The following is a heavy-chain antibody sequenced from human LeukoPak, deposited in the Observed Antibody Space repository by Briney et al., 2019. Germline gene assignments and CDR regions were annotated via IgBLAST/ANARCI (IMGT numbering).Heavy chain of an antibody. CDR3: ATFGLVAALDL. D-gene: IGHD5-12*01. J-gene: IGHJ4*02. CDR2: INPAGSET. Sequence: GGSLRLSCAASGFSFNAYWMAWVRQAPGTGLEWVANINPAGSETFHVDPVKGRFSISRDHAKTLVYLQMNSLRAEDTAVYYCATFGLVAALDLWGQGTLVTVSS. CDR1: GFSFNAYW. V-gene: IGHV3-7*01.